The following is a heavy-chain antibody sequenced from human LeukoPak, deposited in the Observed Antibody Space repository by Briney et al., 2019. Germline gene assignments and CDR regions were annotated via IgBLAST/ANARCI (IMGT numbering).Heavy chain of an antibody. D-gene: IGHD2-15*01. CDR3: ARHDLGYCSGGPCPYYFDS. CDR2: IFSSGST. CDR1: GGSISNYY. J-gene: IGHJ4*02. V-gene: IGHV4-59*08. Sequence: PSETLSLTCTVSGGSISNYYWSWIRQPPGKGLEWIACIFSSGSTNYNPSLKSRVTISVDTSKNQFSLKLSSVTAADTAVYYCARHDLGYCSGGPCPYYFDSWGQGTLVTVSS.